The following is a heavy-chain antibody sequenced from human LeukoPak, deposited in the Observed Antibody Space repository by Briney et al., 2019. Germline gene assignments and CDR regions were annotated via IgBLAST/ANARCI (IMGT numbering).Heavy chain of an antibody. Sequence: GESLKISCKGSGYSFTSYWIGWVRQMPGKGLEWMGIIYPGDSDTRYSPSFQGQVTISADKSISTAYLQWSSLKASGTAMYYCARREMGPNWYFDLWGRGTLVTVSS. V-gene: IGHV5-51*01. CDR3: ARREMGPNWYFDL. CDR1: GYSFTSYW. J-gene: IGHJ2*01. CDR2: IYPGDSDT. D-gene: IGHD2-8*01.